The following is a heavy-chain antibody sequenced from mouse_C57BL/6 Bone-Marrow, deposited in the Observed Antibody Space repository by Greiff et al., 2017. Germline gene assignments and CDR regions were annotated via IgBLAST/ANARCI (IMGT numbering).Heavy chain of an antibody. Sequence: EVQLVESGPGLVKPSQSLSLTCSVTGYSITSGYYWNWIRQFPGNKLEWMGYISYDGSNNYNPSLKNRISITRDTSKNQFFLKLNSVTTEDTATYYCARRSYDYDLGAMDYWGQGTSVTVSS. CDR1: GYSITSGYY. V-gene: IGHV3-6*01. D-gene: IGHD2-4*01. CDR2: ISYDGSN. CDR3: ARRSYDYDLGAMDY. J-gene: IGHJ4*01.